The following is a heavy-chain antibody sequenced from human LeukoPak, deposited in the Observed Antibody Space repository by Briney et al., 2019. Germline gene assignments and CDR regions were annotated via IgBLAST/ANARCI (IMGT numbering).Heavy chain of an antibody. V-gene: IGHV3-9*01. CDR3: AKDIVGRLAAAGTTFDY. Sequence: QPGRSLRLSCAASGFTFDDYAMHWVRQAPGKGLEWVSGIGWNSGSIGYADSVKGRFTISRDNAKNSLYLQMNSLRAEDTALYYCAKDIVGRLAAAGTTFDYWGQGTLVTVSS. CDR1: GFTFDDYA. CDR2: IGWNSGSI. D-gene: IGHD6-13*01. J-gene: IGHJ4*02.